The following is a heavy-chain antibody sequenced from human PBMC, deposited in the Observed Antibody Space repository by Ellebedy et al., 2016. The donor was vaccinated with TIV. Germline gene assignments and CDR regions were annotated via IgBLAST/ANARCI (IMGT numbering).Heavy chain of an antibody. Sequence: ASVKVSXXASGYTFTSYDINWVRQATGQGLEWMGWMNPNSGNTGYAQKFQGRVTMTRNTSISTAYMELSSLRSEDTAVYYCARGHGIVVVPALDYWGQGTLVTVSS. CDR3: ARGHGIVVVPALDY. V-gene: IGHV1-8*01. D-gene: IGHD2-2*01. J-gene: IGHJ4*02. CDR2: MNPNSGNT. CDR1: GYTFTSYD.